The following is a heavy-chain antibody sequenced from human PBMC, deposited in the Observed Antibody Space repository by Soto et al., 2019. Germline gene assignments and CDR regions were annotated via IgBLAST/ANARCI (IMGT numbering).Heavy chain of an antibody. D-gene: IGHD6-13*01. V-gene: IGHV3-30*18. CDR3: AKDYSTWCMDV. CDR2: ISNDGSNK. CDR1: GFTFRSYG. J-gene: IGHJ6*02. Sequence: GGSLRLSCAASGFTFRSYGMHWVRQAPGKGLEWVAVISNDGSNKYYADSVKGRFTISRDTSKNTLYLQMNSLRAEDTAVYYCAKDYSTWCMDVWGQGTTVTVSS.